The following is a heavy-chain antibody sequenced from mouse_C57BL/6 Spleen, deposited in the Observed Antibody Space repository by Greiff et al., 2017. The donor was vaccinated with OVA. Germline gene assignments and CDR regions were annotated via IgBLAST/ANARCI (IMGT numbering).Heavy chain of an antibody. V-gene: IGHV1-61*01. J-gene: IGHJ2*01. CDR1: GYTFTSYW. CDR3: ARGPYYYGSSAFDY. CDR2: IYPSDSET. D-gene: IGHD1-1*01. Sequence: QVQLQQPGAELVRPGSSVKLSCKASGYTFTSYWMDWVQQRPGQGLEWIGNIYPSDSETHYNQKFKDKATLTVDKSSSTAYMQLSSLTSEDSAVYYCARGPYYYGSSAFDYWGQGTTLTVSS.